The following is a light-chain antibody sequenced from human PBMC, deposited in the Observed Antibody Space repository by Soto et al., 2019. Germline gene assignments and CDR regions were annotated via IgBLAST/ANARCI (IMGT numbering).Light chain of an antibody. Sequence: EIVLKQSPGTLSLSPGERATLSCRASQTVNNYLAWYQHKPGQAPRLVIYDASNRATGIPARFSGSGSGTDYTLTISSIEPEDSAVYYCQQRGNWPWLTFGGGTRVEIK. CDR2: DAS. CDR1: QTVNNY. J-gene: IGKJ4*01. CDR3: QQRGNWPWLT. V-gene: IGKV3-11*01.